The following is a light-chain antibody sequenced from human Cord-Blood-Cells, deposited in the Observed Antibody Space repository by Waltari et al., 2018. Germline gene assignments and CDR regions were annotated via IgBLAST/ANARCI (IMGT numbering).Light chain of an antibody. Sequence: DIQMTQSRSPLSPSVGDRVTITCRASQGISNYLAWYQQKPGKVPKLLIYAASTLQSGVPSRFSGSGSGTDFTLTISSLQPEDVATYYCQKYNSAPRTFGQGTKVEIK. CDR3: QKYNSAPRT. CDR2: AAS. V-gene: IGKV1-27*01. CDR1: QGISNY. J-gene: IGKJ1*01.